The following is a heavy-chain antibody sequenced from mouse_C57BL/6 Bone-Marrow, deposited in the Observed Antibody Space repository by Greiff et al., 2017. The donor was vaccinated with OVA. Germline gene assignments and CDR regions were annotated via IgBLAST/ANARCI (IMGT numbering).Heavy chain of an antibody. D-gene: IGHD2-1*01. Sequence: EVQGVESGTVLARPGASVKMSCKTSGYTFTSYWMHWVKQRPGQGLEWIGAIYPGNSDTSYNQKFKGKAKLTAVTSASTAYMELSSLTNEDSAVYYCTRRGIYGNYAWFAYWGQGTLVTVSA. CDR3: TRRGIYGNYAWFAY. CDR2: IYPGNSDT. V-gene: IGHV1-5*01. CDR1: GYTFTSYW. J-gene: IGHJ3*01.